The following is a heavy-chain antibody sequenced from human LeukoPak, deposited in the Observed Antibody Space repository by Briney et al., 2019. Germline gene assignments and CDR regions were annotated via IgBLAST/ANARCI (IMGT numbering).Heavy chain of an antibody. V-gene: IGHV3-30*18. CDR1: GFTFSSYG. J-gene: IGHJ4*02. CDR3: AKDSAPLWFGDYYFDY. Sequence: GGSLRLSCAASGFTFSSYGMHWVRQAPGKGLEWVAVISYDGSNKYYADSVKGRFTISRDNSKNTLYLQMNSLRAEDTAVYYCAKDSAPLWFGDYYFDYWGQGTLVTVSS. D-gene: IGHD3-10*01. CDR2: ISYDGSNK.